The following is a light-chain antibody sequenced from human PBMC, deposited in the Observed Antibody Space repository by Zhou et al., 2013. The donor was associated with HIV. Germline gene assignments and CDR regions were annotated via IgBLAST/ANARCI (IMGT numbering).Light chain of an antibody. CDR1: QDITGW. V-gene: IGKV1D-16*01. CDR2: DAS. CDR3: QQYDTLPLT. J-gene: IGKJ4*01. Sequence: DIQMTQSPSSLSASVGDRVTITCRASQDITGWLAWYQQKPEKPPKSLIYDASNLQTGVPSRFSGSGSGTNFTLTIKSLLPEDFATYYCQQYDTLPLTFGGGTQVEI.